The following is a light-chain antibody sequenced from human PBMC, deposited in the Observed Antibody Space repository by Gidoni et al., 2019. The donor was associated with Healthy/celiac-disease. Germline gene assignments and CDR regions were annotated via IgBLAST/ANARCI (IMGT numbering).Light chain of an antibody. Sequence: EIVMTQSPATLSVSPGERATLSCSSSQSVSSNLAWYQQKPGQAPRLLIYGASTRATCIPARFSGSGSGTEFTLTISSLQSEDFAVFYCQQYNNWPYTFGQGTKLGIK. J-gene: IGKJ2*01. CDR1: QSVSSN. CDR2: GAS. V-gene: IGKV3-15*01. CDR3: QQYNNWPYT.